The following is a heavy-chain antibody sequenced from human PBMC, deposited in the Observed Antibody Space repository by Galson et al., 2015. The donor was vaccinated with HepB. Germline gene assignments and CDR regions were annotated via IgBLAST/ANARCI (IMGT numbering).Heavy chain of an antibody. Sequence: SLRLSCAASGFTFSSYSMNWVRQAPGKGLEWVSSISSSSSYIYYADSVKGRFTISRDNAKNSLYLQMNSLRAEDTAVYYCARDSEATEEIDYWGQGTLVTVSS. V-gene: IGHV3-21*01. CDR1: GFTFSSYS. CDR3: ARDSEATEEIDY. J-gene: IGHJ4*02. CDR2: ISSSSSYI. D-gene: IGHD1-26*01.